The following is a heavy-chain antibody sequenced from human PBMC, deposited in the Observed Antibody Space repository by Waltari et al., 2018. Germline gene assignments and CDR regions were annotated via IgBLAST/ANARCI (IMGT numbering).Heavy chain of an antibody. CDR3: AKDAFGNTYLDH. Sequence: QVQLVESGGGVVQPGMSLSLSCAAYGLTHSHFGRHWGRPAPGKGLEWVALASFDGSTTYYADSVRGRFTISRDNSKNTLYLDINTLRVDDTAIYYCAKDAFGNTYLDHWGQGTLVTVSS. D-gene: IGHD3-10*01. CDR1: GLTHSHFG. J-gene: IGHJ5*02. CDR2: ASFDGSTT. V-gene: IGHV3-30*18.